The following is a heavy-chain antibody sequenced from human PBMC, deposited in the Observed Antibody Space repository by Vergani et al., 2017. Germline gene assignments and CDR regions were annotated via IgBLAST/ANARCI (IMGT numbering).Heavy chain of an antibody. CDR3: ARSSSWYIYFDY. CDR1: GFSFNSYW. D-gene: IGHD6-13*01. V-gene: IGHV3-74*03. CDR2: IKSDGSIT. J-gene: IGHJ4*02. Sequence: DVHLAESGGGFFQPGGSLRLSCSASGFSFNSYWMHWVRQVPGKGLLWVSRIKSDGSITAYADSVKGRFTISRDNAKNSLYLQMNSPRAEDTALYYCARSSSWYIYFDYWGQGTLVTVSS.